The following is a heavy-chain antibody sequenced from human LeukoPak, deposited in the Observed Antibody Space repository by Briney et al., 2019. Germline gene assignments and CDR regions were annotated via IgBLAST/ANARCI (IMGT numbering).Heavy chain of an antibody. CDR3: ARDYYDSSGYAY. V-gene: IGHV1-18*01. CDR2: IRAYNGTT. CDR1: GYTFTSYG. Sequence: EASVKVSCKASGYTFTSYGISWVRQAPGQGLEWMGWIRAYNGTTNYPPKLQDRVPMTTDTSTSTAYLELRSLRSGDTAVYYCARDYYDSSGYAYWGQGTLVTVSS. J-gene: IGHJ4*02. D-gene: IGHD3-22*01.